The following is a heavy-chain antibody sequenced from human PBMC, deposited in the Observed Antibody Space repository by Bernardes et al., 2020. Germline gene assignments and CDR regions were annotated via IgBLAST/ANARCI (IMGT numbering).Heavy chain of an antibody. CDR1: GYTFTSYG. J-gene: IGHJ4*02. Sequence: ASEKVSCKASGYTFTSYGISWVRQAPGQGLEWMGWISAYNGNTNYAQKLQGRVTMTTDTSTSTAYMELRSLRSDDTAVYYCARGEDYYGSGSSSWDYWGQGTLVTVSS. CDR3: ARGEDYYGSGSSSWDY. D-gene: IGHD3-10*01. CDR2: ISAYNGNT. V-gene: IGHV1-18*01.